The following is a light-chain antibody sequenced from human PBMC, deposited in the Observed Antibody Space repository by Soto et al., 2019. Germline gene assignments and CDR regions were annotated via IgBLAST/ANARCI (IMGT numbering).Light chain of an antibody. J-gene: IGKJ4*01. Sequence: AIQLTQSPSSLSASVGDRVTIPCRASQAISSALAWYQQKPGKAPKLLIYDASSLACGVPSRFTGSGSGTDFTLTISGLQPEDFATYYCQQFNTYPGFGGGTKVEIK. V-gene: IGKV1-13*02. CDR1: QAISSA. CDR3: QQFNTYPG. CDR2: DAS.